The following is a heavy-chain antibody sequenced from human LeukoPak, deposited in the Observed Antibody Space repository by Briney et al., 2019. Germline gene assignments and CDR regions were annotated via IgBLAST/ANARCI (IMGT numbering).Heavy chain of an antibody. J-gene: IGHJ6*02. CDR1: GGSIRSFY. D-gene: IGHD1-26*01. Sequence: PSGTLSLTRTVSGGSIRSFYWGWIRQPPREGLEWIGDIYYSGSTNYNPSLKSRVTISVDTSKNQFSLKLSSVTAADTAVYYCARSPGATIYYYYGMDVWGQGTTVTVSS. V-gene: IGHV4-59*01. CDR2: IYYSGST. CDR3: ARSPGATIYYYYGMDV.